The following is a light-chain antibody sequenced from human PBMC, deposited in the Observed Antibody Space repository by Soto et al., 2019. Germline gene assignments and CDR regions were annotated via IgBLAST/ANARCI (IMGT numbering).Light chain of an antibody. Sequence: QSALTQPRSVSGSPGPSVTISCTGTSSDVGGYNYVSWYQQHPGKAPKLMIYDVSKRPSGVPDRFSGSKSGNTASLTISGLQAEDAAEYYCCSYAGTYTHYVFGTGTKLTVL. V-gene: IGLV2-11*01. CDR2: DVS. CDR1: SSDVGGYNY. J-gene: IGLJ1*01. CDR3: CSYAGTYTHYV.